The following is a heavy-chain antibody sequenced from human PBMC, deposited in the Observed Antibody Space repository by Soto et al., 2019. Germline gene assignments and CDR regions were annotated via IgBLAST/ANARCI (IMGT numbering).Heavy chain of an antibody. D-gene: IGHD3-10*01. CDR1: GYTFINYY. CDR3: ARCRAPDAFDI. V-gene: IGHV1-46*01. CDR2: ISPSGGGT. J-gene: IGHJ3*02. Sequence: QVRLVQSGAEVKKPGASVKVSCKASGYTFINYYMHWVRQAPGQGLEWMGIISPSGGGTSYAQKFQGRVNMTRDTSTSTVYMELSSLRSEDTAVYYCARCRAPDAFDIWGQGTTVIVSS.